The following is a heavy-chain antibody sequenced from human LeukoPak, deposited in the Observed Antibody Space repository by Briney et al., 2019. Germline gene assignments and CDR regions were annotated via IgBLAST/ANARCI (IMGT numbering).Heavy chain of an antibody. J-gene: IGHJ4*02. D-gene: IGHD1-26*01. V-gene: IGHV3-7*01. CDR2: IDGVGTDE. Sequence: LTGGSLRLSCTASGFTFRDYWMTWVRQAPGKGLEWVANIDGVGTDEGYAGSVKGRFTISRDNAKNSLFLQMNSLRADDLAVYYCARNVGYYRLDYWGQGTLVTVPS. CDR3: ARNVGYYRLDY. CDR1: GFTFRDYW.